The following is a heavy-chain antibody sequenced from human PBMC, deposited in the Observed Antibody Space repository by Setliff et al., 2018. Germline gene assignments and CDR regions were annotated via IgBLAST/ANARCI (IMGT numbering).Heavy chain of an antibody. J-gene: IGHJ3*02. Sequence: SETLSLTCTVSGGSISSYYWSWIRQPPGKGLEWIGYIYCSGSTNYNPSLKSRVTISVDTSKNQFSLKLSSVTAADTAVYYCARHQRAQYYYGSGRSAFDIWGQGTMVTVSS. CDR2: IYCSGST. V-gene: IGHV4-59*08. CDR3: ARHQRAQYYYGSGRSAFDI. D-gene: IGHD3-10*01. CDR1: GGSISSYY.